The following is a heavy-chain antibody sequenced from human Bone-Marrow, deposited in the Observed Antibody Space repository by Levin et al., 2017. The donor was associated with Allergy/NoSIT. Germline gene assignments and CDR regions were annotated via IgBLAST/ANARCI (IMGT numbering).Heavy chain of an antibody. CDR1: GFTFSSYE. V-gene: IGHV3-48*03. D-gene: IGHD2-2*02. Sequence: GGSLRLSCAASGFTFSSYEMNWVRQAPGKGLEWVSYISSSGSTIYYADSVKGRFTISRDNAKNSLYLQMNSLRAEDTAVYYCARRVVVVPAAINEGWFDPWGQGTLVTVSS. J-gene: IGHJ5*02. CDR2: ISSSGSTI. CDR3: ARRVVVVPAAINEGWFDP.